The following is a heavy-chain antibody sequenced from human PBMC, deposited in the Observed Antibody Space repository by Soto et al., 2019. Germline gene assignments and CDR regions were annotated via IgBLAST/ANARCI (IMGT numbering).Heavy chain of an antibody. V-gene: IGHV1-18*01. CDR3: ARIVDIVVVPAVMGTGDAEYFQH. D-gene: IGHD2-2*01. Sequence: ASVKVSCKASGYTFTSYGISWVRQAPGQGLEWMGWISAYNGNTNYAQKLQGRVTMTTDTSTSTAYMELRSLRSDDTAVYYCARIVDIVVVPAVMGTGDAEYFQHWGQGTLVTVSS. J-gene: IGHJ1*01. CDR2: ISAYNGNT. CDR1: GYTFTSYG.